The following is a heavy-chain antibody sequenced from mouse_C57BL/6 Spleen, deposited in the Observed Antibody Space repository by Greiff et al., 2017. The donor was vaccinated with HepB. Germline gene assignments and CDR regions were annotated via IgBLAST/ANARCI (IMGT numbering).Heavy chain of an antibody. J-gene: IGHJ2*01. CDR2: ISYSGST. V-gene: IGHV3-1*01. CDR1: GYSITSGYD. D-gene: IGHD6-1*01. Sequence: EVQLVESGPGMVKPSQSLSLTCTVTGYSITSGYDWHWIRHFPGNKLEWMGNISYSGSTNYNPSLKSRISITHDTSKNHFFLKLNSVTTEDTATYYCARSSEYFDYWGQGTTLTVSS. CDR3: ARSSEYFDY.